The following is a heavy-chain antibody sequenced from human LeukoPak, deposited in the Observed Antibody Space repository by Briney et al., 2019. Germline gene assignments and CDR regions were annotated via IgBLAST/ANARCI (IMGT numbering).Heavy chain of an antibody. Sequence: ASVKVSCKASGYTFTSYAMHWVRQAPGQRLEWMGWINAGNGNTKYSQKFQGRVTITRDTSASTAYMELSSLRSEDTAVCYCARDLPEPDYYYGMDVWGQGTTVTVSS. D-gene: IGHD1-14*01. CDR2: INAGNGNT. CDR1: GYTFTSYA. CDR3: ARDLPEPDYYYGMDV. V-gene: IGHV1-3*01. J-gene: IGHJ6*02.